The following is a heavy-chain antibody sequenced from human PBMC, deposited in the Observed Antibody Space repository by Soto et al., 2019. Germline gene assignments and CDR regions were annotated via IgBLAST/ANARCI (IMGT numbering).Heavy chain of an antibody. CDR3: VRYPRLDC. J-gene: IGHJ4*02. CDR2: IYYTGSR. CDR1: DGSISGYY. V-gene: IGHV4-59*08. Sequence: SQMLSATGSVADGSISGYYLRWIRQPRAKRLEWTGYIYYTGSRNYNTHLRSRVTISIDTSKNQLSLQLSSVPAADTAVYLCVRYPRLDCWGQGTLVSVSS.